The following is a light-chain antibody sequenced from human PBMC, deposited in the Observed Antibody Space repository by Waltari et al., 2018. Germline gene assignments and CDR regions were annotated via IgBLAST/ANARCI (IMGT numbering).Light chain of an antibody. CDR2: DAP. CDR1: HDILFL. CDR3: QHYQNFSRA. J-gene: IGKJ1*01. Sequence: IQVTQSPSTLSASVGDSVTMTCRASHDILFLLAWYQQKPGRAPKRLIYDAPQLESGVPSRFSGSESGKDFTLTITSLQPDDVATYYCQHYQNFSRAFGQGTKVEI. V-gene: IGKV1-5*01.